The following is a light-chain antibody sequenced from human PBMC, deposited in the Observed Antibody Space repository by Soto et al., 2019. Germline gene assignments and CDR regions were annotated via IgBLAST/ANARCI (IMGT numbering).Light chain of an antibody. V-gene: IGLV2-18*01. CDR1: STDFVSYNR. CDR3: SLYTSSSTYV. CDR2: EVS. Sequence: QSVLTQPPSVSGSPGQSVTISCTGTSTDFVSYNRVSWYQQPPGTAPKLMIYEVSNRPSGVPDRFSGSKSGNTASLTISGLQAEDEADYYCSLYTSSSTYVLXTGTKVTVL. J-gene: IGLJ1*01.